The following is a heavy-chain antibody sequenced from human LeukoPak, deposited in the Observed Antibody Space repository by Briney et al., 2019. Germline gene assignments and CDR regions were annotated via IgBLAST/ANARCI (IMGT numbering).Heavy chain of an antibody. CDR3: ARQRGSFNWGDHNDAFDI. CDR2: SYTSGST. V-gene: IGHV4-61*02. CDR1: GGSISSGSFY. D-gene: IGHD7-27*01. J-gene: IGHJ3*02. Sequence: SQTLSLTCTASGGSISSGSFYWGWLRQPAGKGLEWIGRSYTSGSTNYNPSLKSRVTISVDTSKNQFSLKLSSVTAADTAVYYCARQRGSFNWGDHNDAFDIWGQGTMVTVSS.